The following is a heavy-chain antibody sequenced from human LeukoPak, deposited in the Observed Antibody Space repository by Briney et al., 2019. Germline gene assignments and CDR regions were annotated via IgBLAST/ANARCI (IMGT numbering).Heavy chain of an antibody. CDR3: ARVFRFGELFFGY. CDR1: GYTFTSYD. V-gene: IGHV1-8*01. D-gene: IGHD3-10*01. J-gene: IGHJ4*02. Sequence: GASVKVSCKAPGYTFTSYDINWVRQATGQGLEWMGWMNPNSGNTGYAQKFQGRVTMTRNTSISTAYMELSSLRSKDTAVYYCARVFRFGELFFGYWGQGTLVTVSS. CDR2: MNPNSGNT.